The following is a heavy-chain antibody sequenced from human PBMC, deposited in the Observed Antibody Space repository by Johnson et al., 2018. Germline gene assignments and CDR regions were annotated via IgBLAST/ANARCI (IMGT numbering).Heavy chain of an antibody. J-gene: IGHJ4*02. CDR3: ARTPGPYYYDRGY. Sequence: QVQLVESGGSVVRXGGSXRLXCAVSGFTFSSFGMHWVRQAPGTGLEWVAAIQYDGSKEYYASSVKGRFTISRDNSKNTLYFEMKRLRLEDTAVYYCARTPGPYYYDRGYWGQGTLVTVSS. CDR1: GFTFSSFG. V-gene: IGHV3-30*03. CDR2: IQYDGSKE. D-gene: IGHD3-22*01.